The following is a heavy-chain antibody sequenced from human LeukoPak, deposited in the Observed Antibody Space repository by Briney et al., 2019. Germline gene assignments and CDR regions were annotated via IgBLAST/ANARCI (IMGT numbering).Heavy chain of an antibody. Sequence: GGSLRLSCAVSGFTFSDYAMNWIRQAPGRGLEWVSTISGSGISTYYADFVEGRFTISRDNSRNTLYLQMNSLRAEDTALFYCAKGDNNILTGYYNSFDSWGQGTLVTVSS. CDR3: AKGDNNILTGYYNSFDS. D-gene: IGHD3-9*01. CDR1: GFTFSDYA. V-gene: IGHV3-23*01. CDR2: ISGSGIST. J-gene: IGHJ4*02.